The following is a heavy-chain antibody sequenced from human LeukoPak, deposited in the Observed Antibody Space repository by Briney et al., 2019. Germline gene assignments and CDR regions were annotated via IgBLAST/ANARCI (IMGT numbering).Heavy chain of an antibody. V-gene: IGHV4-61*02. Sequence: PSETLSLTCTVSGGSISSGDYYWSWIRQPAGKGLEWIGRIYTSGSTDYNPSLKSRVTISVDTSKNQFSLKLTSVTAADTAVFYCARGHTYCNDGSCYSYYMDVWGKGTTVTISS. CDR3: ARGHTYCNDGSCYSYYMDV. J-gene: IGHJ6*03. CDR2: IYTSGST. D-gene: IGHD2-15*01. CDR1: GGSISSGDYY.